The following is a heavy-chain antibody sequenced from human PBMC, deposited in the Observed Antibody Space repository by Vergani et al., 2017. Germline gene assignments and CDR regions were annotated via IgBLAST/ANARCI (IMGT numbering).Heavy chain of an antibody. CDR1: GYTFTSYG. D-gene: IGHD2-15*01. J-gene: IGHJ4*02. Sequence: QVQLVQSGAEVKKPGASVKVSCKASGYTFTSYGISWVRQAPGQGLEWMGWISAYNGNTHYAQKLQGRVTMTTGTSTSTAYMELRSLRSDDTAVYYCARVEVVISGGSCPFDYWGQGTLVTVSS. V-gene: IGHV1-18*01. CDR2: ISAYNGNT. CDR3: ARVEVVISGGSCPFDY.